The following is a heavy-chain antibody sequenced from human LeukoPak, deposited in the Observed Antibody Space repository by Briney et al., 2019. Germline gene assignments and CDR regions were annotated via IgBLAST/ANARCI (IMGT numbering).Heavy chain of an antibody. D-gene: IGHD2-2*01. Sequence: GGSLRLSCAASGFTFSSYSMNWVRQAPGKGLEWVSSISSSSSYIYYADSVKGRFTISRDNAKNSLYLQMNSLRAEDTAVYYCARPINQLLLDRGFDYWGQGTLVTVSS. CDR2: ISSSSSYI. CDR3: ARPINQLLLDRGFDY. J-gene: IGHJ4*02. CDR1: GFTFSSYS. V-gene: IGHV3-21*01.